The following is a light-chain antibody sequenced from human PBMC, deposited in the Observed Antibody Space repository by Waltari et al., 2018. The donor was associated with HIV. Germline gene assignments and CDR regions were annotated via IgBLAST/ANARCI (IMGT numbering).Light chain of an antibody. J-gene: IGKJ2*01. Sequence: DIQLTQSPSFLSASVGDRVTITCRASQGISSYLAWYQQKPGKAPKLLIYAASTLQSGVQSRFSGSGSGTEFTLTVSSLQPEDFATYYCQQLNSYPYTFGPGTKLEI. CDR3: QQLNSYPYT. V-gene: IGKV1-9*01. CDR1: QGISSY. CDR2: AAS.